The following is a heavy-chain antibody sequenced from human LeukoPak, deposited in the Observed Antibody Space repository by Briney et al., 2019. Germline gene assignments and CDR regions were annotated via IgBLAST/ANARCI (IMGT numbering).Heavy chain of an antibody. V-gene: IGHV3-7*01. D-gene: IGHD5-24*01. CDR1: GFPFSSYW. Sequence: GGSLRLSCAASGFPFSSYWVSWVRQAPGKGLEWVANIKQDGSEQYYVDSVRGRFTIYRDNAKNSLYLQMNSLRVEDTAVYYCAILGDGSFDYWGQGSLVTVSS. J-gene: IGHJ4*02. CDR3: AILGDGSFDY. CDR2: IKQDGSEQ.